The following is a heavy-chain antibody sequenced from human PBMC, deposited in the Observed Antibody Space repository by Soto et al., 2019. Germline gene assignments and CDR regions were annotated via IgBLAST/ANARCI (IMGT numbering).Heavy chain of an antibody. CDR2: ISWNSGTK. D-gene: IGHD5-18*01. Sequence: EVQLVDSGGGLVQPGRSLRLSCAASGFTFENYAMHWVRQAPGKGLEWVSSISWNSGTKGYADSVKGRFTISRDNAKKSLYPQMDSLRAEDTALYYCAKELGGYSYGYELDYWGPGTRVTVSS. J-gene: IGHJ4*02. CDR1: GFTFENYA. V-gene: IGHV3-9*01. CDR3: AKELGGYSYGYELDY.